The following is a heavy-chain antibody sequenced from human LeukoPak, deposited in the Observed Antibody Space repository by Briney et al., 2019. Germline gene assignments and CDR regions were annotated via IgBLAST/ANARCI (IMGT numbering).Heavy chain of an antibody. V-gene: IGHV1-18*01. D-gene: IGHD3-10*01. CDR1: GYTFTSYG. Sequence: ASVKVSCKASGYTFTSYGISWVRQAPGQGLERMGWISAYNGNTNYAQKLQGRVTMTTDTSTSTAYMELRSLRSDDTAVYYCARGALWFGELPLDYWGQGTLVTVSS. CDR2: ISAYNGNT. J-gene: IGHJ4*02. CDR3: ARGALWFGELPLDY.